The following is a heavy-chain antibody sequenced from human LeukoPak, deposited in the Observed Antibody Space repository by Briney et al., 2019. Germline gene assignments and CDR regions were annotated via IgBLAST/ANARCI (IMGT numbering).Heavy chain of an antibody. CDR3: ARDKGYNSAY. V-gene: IGHV3-7*01. J-gene: IGHJ4*02. CDR2: IRMDGGEQ. D-gene: IGHD5-24*01. Sequence: GGSLRLSCAASGFTFSSYWMTWVRQTPGKGLEWVANIRMDGGEQYYMDSVEGRFTISRDNAKSSLYLQMYSLRPEDTAVYYCARDKGYNSAYWGRGTLVTVSS. CDR1: GFTFSSYW.